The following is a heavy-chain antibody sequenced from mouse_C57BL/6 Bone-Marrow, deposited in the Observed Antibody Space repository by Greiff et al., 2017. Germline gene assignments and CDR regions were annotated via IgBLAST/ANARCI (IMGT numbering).Heavy chain of an antibody. J-gene: IGHJ2*01. D-gene: IGHD1-1*01. CDR1: GFTFSDYY. V-gene: IGHV5-16*01. CDR2: INYDGSST. Sequence: EVMLVESEGGLVQPGSSMKLSCTASGFTFSDYYMAWVRQVPEKGLEWVANINYDGSSTYYLDSLKSRFIISRDNAKNILYLQMSSLKSEDTATYYCARGDNYGLDYWGQGTTLTVSS. CDR3: ARGDNYGLDY.